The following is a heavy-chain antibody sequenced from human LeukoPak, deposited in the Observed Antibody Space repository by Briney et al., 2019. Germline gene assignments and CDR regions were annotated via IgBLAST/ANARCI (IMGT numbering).Heavy chain of an antibody. CDR3: AKSDSSGYRNDAFDI. CDR1: GGTFSSYA. J-gene: IGHJ3*02. CDR2: INPSGGST. V-gene: IGHV1-46*01. D-gene: IGHD3-22*01. Sequence: ASVKVSCKASGGTFSSYAISWVRQAPGQGLEWMGIINPSGGSTSYAQKFQGRVTMTRDTSTSTVYMELSSLRSEDTAVYYCAKSDSSGYRNDAFDIWGQGTMVTVSS.